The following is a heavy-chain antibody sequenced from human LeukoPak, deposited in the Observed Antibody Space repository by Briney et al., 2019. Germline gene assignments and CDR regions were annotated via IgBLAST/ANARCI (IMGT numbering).Heavy chain of an antibody. Sequence: ASVKVSCKASGYTFTGYYMHWVRQAPGQGLEWMGWMNPNSGNTGYAQKFQGRVTMTRNTAISTAYMELSSLRAEDTAVYYCAKIPLRYVDTAMAFEGYWGQGTLVTVSS. J-gene: IGHJ4*02. V-gene: IGHV1-8*02. CDR3: AKIPLRYVDTAMAFEGY. D-gene: IGHD5-18*01. CDR1: GYTFTGYY. CDR2: MNPNSGNT.